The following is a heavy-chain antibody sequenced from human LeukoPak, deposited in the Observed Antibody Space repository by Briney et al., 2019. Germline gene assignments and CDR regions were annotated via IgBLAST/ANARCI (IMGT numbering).Heavy chain of an antibody. D-gene: IGHD3-10*01. CDR1: VGSFRVDY. CDR2: INHIGST. CDR3: ARWRKRSDYYGSGSGYYFDY. J-gene: IGHJ4*02. Sequence: SETLSLTCALYVGSFRVDYRCWICEPPRKGGECSGEINHIGSTNYTPSLKSRVTIAVDTSTNQFSLKLSSVTVADTAVYYCARWRKRSDYYGSGSGYYFDYWGQGTLVTVSS. V-gene: IGHV4-34*01.